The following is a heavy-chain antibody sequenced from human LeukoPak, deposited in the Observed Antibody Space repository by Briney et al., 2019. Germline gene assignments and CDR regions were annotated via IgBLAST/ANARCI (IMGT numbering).Heavy chain of an antibody. CDR2: IKHDGSET. Sequence: PGGSLRLSCATSGFTFSSIWMSWVRRAPGKGLEWVANIKHDGSETNYVDSVKGRFTISRDNAKNSLHLQMNSLRVEDTAVYYCAKNGGPHGMDVWGQGTTVTVSS. CDR1: GFTFSSIW. V-gene: IGHV3-7*02. J-gene: IGHJ6*02. D-gene: IGHD3-16*01. CDR3: AKNGGPHGMDV.